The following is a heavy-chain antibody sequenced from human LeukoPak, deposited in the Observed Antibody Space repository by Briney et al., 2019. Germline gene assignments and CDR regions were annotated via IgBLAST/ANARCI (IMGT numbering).Heavy chain of an antibody. V-gene: IGHV1-8*01. J-gene: IGHJ4*02. CDR3: ARLETYLGGGDDY. CDR1: GYTFTGYD. D-gene: IGHD3-16*01. Sequence: ASVTVSCKASGYTFTGYDINWVRQATGQGLEWMGWMNPNSGNTGYAQKFQGRVTMTRNTSISTAYMELSSLRSEDTAVYYCARLETYLGGGDDYWGQGTLVTVSS. CDR2: MNPNSGNT.